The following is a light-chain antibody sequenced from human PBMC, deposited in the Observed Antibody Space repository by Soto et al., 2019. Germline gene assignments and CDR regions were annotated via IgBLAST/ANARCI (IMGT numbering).Light chain of an antibody. J-gene: IGKJ1*01. CDR2: GAS. CDR3: QQYSSWPRT. V-gene: IGKV3-15*01. CDR1: QNVMYN. Sequence: EIVLTQSLATLSVSPGGRATLSCRASQNVMYNLAWYQQKPGQAPRLLVYGASTRATDAPPRFRGSGSGTEFSLTISSLQSEDYATYFCQQYSSWPRTFGQGSRVEIK.